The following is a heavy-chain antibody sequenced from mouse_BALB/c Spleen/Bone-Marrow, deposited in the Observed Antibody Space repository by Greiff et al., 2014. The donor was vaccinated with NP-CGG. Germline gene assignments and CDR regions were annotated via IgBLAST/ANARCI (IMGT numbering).Heavy chain of an antibody. J-gene: IGHJ4*01. CDR3: TRHGGYYPYYYAMDY. V-gene: IGHV5-12-1*01. D-gene: IGHD2-3*01. Sequence: ESGGGLVKPGGSLKLSCAASGFAFSSYDTSWVRQTPEKRLEWVACISHGGGTTYYSDTVKGRFTISRDNAKNTLYLQMSSLKSEDTAIYYCTRHGGYYPYYYAMDYWGQGTSVTVSS. CDR1: GFAFSSYD. CDR2: ISHGGGTT.